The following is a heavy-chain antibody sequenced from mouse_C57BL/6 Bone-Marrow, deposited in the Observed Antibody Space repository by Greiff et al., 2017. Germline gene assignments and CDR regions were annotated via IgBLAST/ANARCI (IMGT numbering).Heavy chain of an antibody. Sequence: QVQLQQPGAELVMPGASVKLSCKASGYTFTSYWMHWVKQRPGQGLEWIGEIDPSDSYTNYNQKFKGKSTLTVDKSSSTAYMQLSSLTSEDSAVYYGARRGTGFDYWGQGTTLTVSS. CDR1: GYTFTSYW. CDR2: IDPSDSYT. CDR3: ARRGTGFDY. V-gene: IGHV1-69*01. D-gene: IGHD4-1*01. J-gene: IGHJ2*01.